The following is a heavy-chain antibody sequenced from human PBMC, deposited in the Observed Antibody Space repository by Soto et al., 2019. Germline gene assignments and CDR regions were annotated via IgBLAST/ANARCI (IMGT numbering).Heavy chain of an antibody. J-gene: IGHJ6*02. CDR2: IYHSGST. CDR3: ARDLHYDILTGLHYGMDV. Sequence: SETLSLTCAVSGGSISSSNWWSWVRQPPGKGLEWIGEIYHSGSTNYNPSLKSRVTISVDKSKNQFSLKLSSVTAADMAVYYCARDLHYDILTGLHYGMDVWGQGTTVTVSS. V-gene: IGHV4-4*02. CDR1: GGSISSSNW. D-gene: IGHD3-9*01.